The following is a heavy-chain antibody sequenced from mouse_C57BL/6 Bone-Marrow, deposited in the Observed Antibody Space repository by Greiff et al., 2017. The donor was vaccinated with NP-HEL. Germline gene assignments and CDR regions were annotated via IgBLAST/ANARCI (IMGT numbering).Heavy chain of an antibody. D-gene: IGHD2-12*01. V-gene: IGHV10-1*01. J-gene: IGHJ3*01. CDR3: GGSYPWFAY. CDR1: GFSFNTYA. Sequence: EAGGGLVQPKGSLKLSCAASGFSFNTYALNWVCQAPGKGLEWVARIRSKSNNYATYYADSVKDRFTISRDDSESMLYLQMNNLKTEDTAMYYCGGSYPWFAYWGQGTLVTVSA. CDR2: IRSKSNNYAT.